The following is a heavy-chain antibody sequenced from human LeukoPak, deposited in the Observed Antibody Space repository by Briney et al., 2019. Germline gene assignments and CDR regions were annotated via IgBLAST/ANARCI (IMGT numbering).Heavy chain of an antibody. D-gene: IGHD2/OR15-2a*01. V-gene: IGHV4-59*01. Sequence: SETLSLTCTVSGGSFSSYYWSWIRQPPGKGLEWIGYIYYSGSTNYNPSLKSRVTISVDTSKNQVSLKLSSVTAADTAIYYCARDPKYSYYFDYWGQGSLVTVSS. CDR1: GGSFSSYY. CDR2: IYYSGST. CDR3: ARDPKYSYYFDY. J-gene: IGHJ4*02.